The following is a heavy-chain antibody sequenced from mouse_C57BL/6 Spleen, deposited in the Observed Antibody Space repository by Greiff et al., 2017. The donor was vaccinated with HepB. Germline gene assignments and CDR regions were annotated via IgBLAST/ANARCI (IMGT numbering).Heavy chain of an antibody. Sequence: LQESGAELVKPGASVKMSCKASGYTFTSYWITWVKQRPGQGLEWIGDIYPGSGSTNYNEKFKSKATLTVDTSSSTAYMQLSSLTSEDSAVYYCARWDYGPYYFDYWGQGTTLTVSS. V-gene: IGHV1-55*01. CDR2: IYPGSGST. D-gene: IGHD1-1*01. J-gene: IGHJ2*01. CDR3: ARWDYGPYYFDY. CDR1: GYTFTSYW.